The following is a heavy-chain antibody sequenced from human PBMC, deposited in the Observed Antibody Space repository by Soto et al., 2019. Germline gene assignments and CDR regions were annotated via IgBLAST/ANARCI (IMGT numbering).Heavy chain of an antibody. V-gene: IGHV3-30*18. J-gene: IGHJ4*02. CDR3: AKDLGGGWIPDYFDH. Sequence: QVQLVESRGGVVQPGRSLRLSCAASGFTFSSYGMHWVRQAPGKGLVWGAVISYDGTSTDFADSVKGRFAISRDNSKNVLFMAMNSLRPEDTAVYYCAKDLGGGWIPDYFDHWGQGTLVSVSS. CDR1: GFTFSSYG. D-gene: IGHD3-16*01. CDR2: ISYDGTST.